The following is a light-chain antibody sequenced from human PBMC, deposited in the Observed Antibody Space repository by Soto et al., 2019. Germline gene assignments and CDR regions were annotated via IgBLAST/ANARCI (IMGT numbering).Light chain of an antibody. Sequence: EIVLTQSPATLSSSPWERATLSCRASQTVGIKLAWYQHRPGQAPRLLIYESSNRATGIPGRFSGSGSGTEFTLTISSLQPDDFATYYCQQYNSYSTFGQGTKVDIK. J-gene: IGKJ1*01. CDR3: QQYNSYST. CDR2: ESS. CDR1: QTVGIK. V-gene: IGKV3D-15*01.